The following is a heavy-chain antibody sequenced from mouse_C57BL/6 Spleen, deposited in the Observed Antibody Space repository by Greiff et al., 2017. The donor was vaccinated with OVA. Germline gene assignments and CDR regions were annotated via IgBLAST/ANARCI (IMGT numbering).Heavy chain of an antibody. D-gene: IGHD2-4*01. J-gene: IGHJ3*01. CDR3: ARMDDYDGGFAY. CDR1: GSTFTDYY. V-gene: IGHV1-76*01. Sequence: QVHVKQSGAELVRPGASVKLSCKASGSTFTDYYIIWVKQRPGQGLEWIARIYPGSGNTYYNEKFKGKATLTAEASSSTAYMQLSSLTSEDSAVYFCARMDDYDGGFAYWGQGTLVTVSA. CDR2: IYPGSGNT.